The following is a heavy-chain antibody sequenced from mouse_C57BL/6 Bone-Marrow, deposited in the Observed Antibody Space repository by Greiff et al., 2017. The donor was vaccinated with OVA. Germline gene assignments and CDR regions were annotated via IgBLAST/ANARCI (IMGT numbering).Heavy chain of an antibody. CDR1: GFTFTDYY. J-gene: IGHJ2*01. D-gene: IGHD2-1*01. CDR3: ARYGNSVY. V-gene: IGHV7-3*01. CDR2: IRNKANGYTT. Sequence: EVKLVESGGGLVQPGGSLSLSCAASGFTFTDYYMSWVRQPPGKALEWLGFIRNKANGYTTEYSASVNGRFTISRDNSQSILYLQMNALGAEDSATYYCARYGNSVYWGQGTTLTVSS.